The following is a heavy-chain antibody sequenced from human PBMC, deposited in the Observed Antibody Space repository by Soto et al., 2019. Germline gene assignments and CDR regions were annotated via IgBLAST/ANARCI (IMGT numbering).Heavy chain of an antibody. CDR3: ESSVAADY. D-gene: IGHD6-19*01. J-gene: IGHJ4*02. CDR1: GYTFTGYA. Sequence: QVQLVQSGAEEKKPGASVKVSCKASGYTFTGYAIHWVRQAPGQRLEWMGWINPGNGNTKYSEKFQGRVTITRDTSASTAYMELSSLGSEDTAGYYCESSVAADYWGQGTLVTVSS. CDR2: INPGNGNT. V-gene: IGHV1-3*05.